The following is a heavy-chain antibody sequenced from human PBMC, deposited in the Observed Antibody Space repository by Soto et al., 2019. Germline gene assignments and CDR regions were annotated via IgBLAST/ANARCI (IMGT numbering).Heavy chain of an antibody. J-gene: IGHJ6*02. CDR3: ARRRRRITMVRGTYAMDV. CDR1: GESFSGYY. Sequence: QVQLQQWGAGLLKPSETLSLGCAVYGESFSGYYWNWIRQPPGKGLEWIGEITDSGSANYKPSLASRVTISVDTSKKQFSLRLNSVTAADAAVYYCARRRRRITMVRGTYAMDVWGQGTTVTVSS. CDR2: ITDSGSA. V-gene: IGHV4-34*01. D-gene: IGHD3-10*01.